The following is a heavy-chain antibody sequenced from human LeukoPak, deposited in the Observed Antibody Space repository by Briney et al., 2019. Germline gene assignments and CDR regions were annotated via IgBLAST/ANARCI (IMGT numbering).Heavy chain of an antibody. D-gene: IGHD6-19*01. J-gene: IGHJ3*02. CDR1: GGSISSSSYY. Sequence: TSETLSLTCTVSGGSISSSSYYWGWIRQPPGKGLEWIGSIYYSGSTNYNPSLKSRVTTSVDTSKNQFSLKLSSVTAADTAVYYCARGIAVAGMGAFDIWGQGTMVTVSS. CDR3: ARGIAVAGMGAFDI. V-gene: IGHV4-39*07. CDR2: IYYSGST.